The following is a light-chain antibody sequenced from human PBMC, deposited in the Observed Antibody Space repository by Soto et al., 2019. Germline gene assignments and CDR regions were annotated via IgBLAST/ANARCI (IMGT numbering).Light chain of an antibody. Sequence: DIQMTQSPPSLSASVGDRVTISCRTSQSIKHYLSWYQQKPGKAPKLLICAASTLQSGVPSRFSGSGSGTDFTLTISSLQPEDFATYFCQQSFSTPHTFGQGTKVELK. V-gene: IGKV1-39*01. CDR2: AAS. J-gene: IGKJ1*01. CDR1: QSIKHY. CDR3: QQSFSTPHT.